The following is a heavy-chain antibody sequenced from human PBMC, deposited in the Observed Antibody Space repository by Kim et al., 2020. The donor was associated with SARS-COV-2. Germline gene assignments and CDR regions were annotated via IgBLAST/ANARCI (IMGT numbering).Heavy chain of an antibody. J-gene: IGHJ5*02. Sequence: GGSLRLSCAASGFTFSSFGMHWVRQAPGKGLEWAAVISYDGTHKYYADSVKGRFTISRDNSKNTLYLQMNSLRDEDTALYYCAKEGCSRTSCYTRWDYNWFDRWGQGTLVTVSS. CDR3: AKEGCSRTSCYTRWDYNWFDR. CDR2: ISYDGTHK. CDR1: GFTFSSFG. D-gene: IGHD2-2*02. V-gene: IGHV3-30*18.